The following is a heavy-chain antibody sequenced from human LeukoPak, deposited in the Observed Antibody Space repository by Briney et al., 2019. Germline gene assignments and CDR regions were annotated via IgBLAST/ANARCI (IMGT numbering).Heavy chain of an antibody. CDR1: GFTFSSYG. V-gene: IGHV3-30*18. J-gene: IGHJ3*02. CDR3: AKEPTGGFDI. Sequence: GRSLRLSCAASGFTFSSYGMQWVRQAPGKWLERVALISYDGTNKYYADSVKGRFTISRDNSKNTLYLQMNSLRPEDTALYYCAKEPTGGFDIWGKGTMVTVSS. D-gene: IGHD2-8*02. CDR2: ISYDGTNK.